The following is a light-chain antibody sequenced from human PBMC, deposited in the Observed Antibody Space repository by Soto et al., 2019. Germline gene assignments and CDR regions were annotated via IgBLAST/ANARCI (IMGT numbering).Light chain of an antibody. CDR1: QAISSH. CDR3: QQFNSYPLT. CDR2: GAS. Sequence: DIQLTQSPSFLSASVGGRVTITCRASQAISSHLAWYQQKPGKAPNLLIYGASTLQSGVPSRFSGSGSGTQFTLTISSLQPEDFATYYCQQFNSYPLTFGPGTTVDIK. J-gene: IGKJ3*01. V-gene: IGKV1-9*01.